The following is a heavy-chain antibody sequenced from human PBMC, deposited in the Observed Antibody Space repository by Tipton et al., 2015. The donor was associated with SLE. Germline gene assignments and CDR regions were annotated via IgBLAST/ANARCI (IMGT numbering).Heavy chain of an antibody. CDR2: TLYDGSNK. V-gene: IGHV3-30*04. CDR1: GFTFSSYT. CDR3: ASELGQWAVDI. J-gene: IGHJ3*02. D-gene: IGHD6-19*01. Sequence: SLRLSCAASGFTFSSYTMHWVRQAPGKGLEWVAVTLYDGSNKYYADSVKGRFTISRDNSKNTLYLQMNSLRAEDTAVYYCASELGQWAVDIWGQGTMVTVSS.